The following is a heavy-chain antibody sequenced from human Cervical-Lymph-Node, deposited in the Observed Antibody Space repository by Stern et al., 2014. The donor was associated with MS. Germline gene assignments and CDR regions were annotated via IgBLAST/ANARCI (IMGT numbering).Heavy chain of an antibody. CDR3: VRDVRSMYDWDYFWFDP. CDR1: GDSISGSSDY. CDR2: IYPSGST. J-gene: IGHJ5*02. V-gene: IGHV4-61*02. Sequence: VQLVESGPGLVKPSQTLSLSCAVSGDSISGSSDYWSWIRQPAGRGLEWIGRIYPSGSTSYNPSLRSRVPMSVDTSKTQFPLKLSSVTAADTAVYYCVRDVRSMYDWDYFWFDPWGQGTLVTVSS. D-gene: IGHD1-7*01.